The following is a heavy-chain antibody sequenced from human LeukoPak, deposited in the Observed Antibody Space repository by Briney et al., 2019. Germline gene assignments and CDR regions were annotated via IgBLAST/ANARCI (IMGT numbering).Heavy chain of an antibody. V-gene: IGHV4-59*08. CDR1: GGSMNSYY. D-gene: IGHD2-2*01. CDR2: IYYSGST. Sequence: PSETLSLTCFVSGGSMNSYYWSWIRQPPGKGLEWVGYIYYSGSTNYNPSLKSRLTISVDTSKNQFSLKLSSVTAADTAVYYCARHGSTYALGNWGQGTLVTVSS. CDR3: ARHGSTYALGN. J-gene: IGHJ4*02.